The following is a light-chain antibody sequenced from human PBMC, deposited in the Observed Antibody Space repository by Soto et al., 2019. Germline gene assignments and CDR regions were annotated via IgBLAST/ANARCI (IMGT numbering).Light chain of an antibody. CDR1: QSISSY. V-gene: IGKV1-39*01. Sequence: DIQMTQSPSSLSASVGDRVTITCRASQSISSYLNWHQQKPGKAPKLLIYAASSLQSGVPSRFSGSGSGTDFTLNISSLQPEDFATYYCQQSYSTLTFGPGTKVDIK. CDR2: AAS. CDR3: QQSYSTLT. J-gene: IGKJ3*01.